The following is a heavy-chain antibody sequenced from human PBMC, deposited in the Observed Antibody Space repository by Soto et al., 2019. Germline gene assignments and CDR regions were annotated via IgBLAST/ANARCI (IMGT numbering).Heavy chain of an antibody. D-gene: IGHD2-15*01. V-gene: IGHV3-53*04. J-gene: IGHJ5*02. CDR3: ASLYCSGGSCPGWFDP. CDR2: IYSGGST. Sequence: PGGSLRLSCAASGFTVSSNYMSWVRQAPGKGLEWVSVIYSGGSTYYADSVKGRFTISRHNSKNTLYLQMNSLRAEDTAVYYCASLYCSGGSCPGWFDPWGQGTLVTVSS. CDR1: GFTVSSNY.